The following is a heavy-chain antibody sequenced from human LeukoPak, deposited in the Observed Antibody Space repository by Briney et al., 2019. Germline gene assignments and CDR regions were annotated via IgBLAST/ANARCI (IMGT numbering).Heavy chain of an antibody. CDR1: GFTFSSYA. CDR3: ARDRAIFGVVTYYYYYGMDV. J-gene: IGHJ6*02. V-gene: IGHV3-23*01. D-gene: IGHD3-3*01. Sequence: GSLRLSCAASGFTFSSYAMSWVRQAPGKGLEWVSAISGSGGSTYYADSVKGRFTISRDNAKNSLYLQMNSLRAEDTAVYYCARDRAIFGVVTYYYYYGMDVWGQGTTVTVSS. CDR2: ISGSGGST.